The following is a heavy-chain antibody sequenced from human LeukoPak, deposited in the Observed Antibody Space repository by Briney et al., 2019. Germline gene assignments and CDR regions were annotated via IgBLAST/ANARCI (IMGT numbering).Heavy chain of an antibody. Sequence: GGSLRLSCEASGFTFSSYAMSWVRQAPGKGLEWVSGISGSGDNTYYADSVKGRFTISRDNSKNTLYVQVNSLGTEDTAAYYCAKGSYYDSSGSFYFDYWGQGTLVTVSS. V-gene: IGHV3-23*01. CDR2: ISGSGDNT. CDR1: GFTFSSYA. CDR3: AKGSYYDSSGSFYFDY. J-gene: IGHJ4*02. D-gene: IGHD3-22*01.